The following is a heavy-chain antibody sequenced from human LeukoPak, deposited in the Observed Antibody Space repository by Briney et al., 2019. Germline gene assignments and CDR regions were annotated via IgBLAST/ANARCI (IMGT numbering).Heavy chain of an antibody. CDR1: GGSISSYY. J-gene: IGHJ4*02. D-gene: IGHD2-8*01. CDR2: IYYSGST. CDR3: ASATPNLSSLGVCSH. Sequence: ETLCLTCTVSGGSISSYYWSWIRQPPGKRLEWIGYIYYSGSTYSNPSLKSRVTISVDTSKNQFSLKLSSVTAADTAVYYCASATPNLSSLGVCSHWGQGTLVTASS. V-gene: IGHV4-59*01.